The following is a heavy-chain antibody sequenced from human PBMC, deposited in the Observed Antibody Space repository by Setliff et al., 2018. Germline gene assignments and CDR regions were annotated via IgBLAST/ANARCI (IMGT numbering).Heavy chain of an antibody. Sequence: GGSLRLSCAASGFTFSSYEMNWVRQAPGKGLEWVSAISGSGVSTYYADSVKGRFTISRDNSKNTLYLQMNSLRAEDTAVYYCAKSYGSGSYRPLFDYWGQGTLVTVSS. V-gene: IGHV3-23*01. D-gene: IGHD3-10*01. CDR3: AKSYGSGSYRPLFDY. J-gene: IGHJ4*02. CDR1: GFTFSSYE. CDR2: ISGSGVST.